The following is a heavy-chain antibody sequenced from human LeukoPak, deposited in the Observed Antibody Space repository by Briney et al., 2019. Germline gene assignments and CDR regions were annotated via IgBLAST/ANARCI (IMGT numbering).Heavy chain of an antibody. CDR3: ARAGGTTVTTFSY. Sequence: PSETLSLTCTVSGYSISSGYYWGWIRQPPGKGLEWIGSIYHSGSTYYYPSLKSRVTISVDTSKNQFSLKLSSVTAADTAVYYCARAGGTTVTTFSYWGQGTLVTVSS. V-gene: IGHV4-38-2*02. CDR2: IYHSGST. CDR1: GYSISSGYY. J-gene: IGHJ4*02. D-gene: IGHD4-17*01.